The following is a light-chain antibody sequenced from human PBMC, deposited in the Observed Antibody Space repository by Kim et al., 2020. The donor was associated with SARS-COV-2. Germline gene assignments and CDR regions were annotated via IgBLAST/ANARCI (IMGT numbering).Light chain of an antibody. CDR3: QQSYSSPRT. J-gene: IGKJ2*01. CDR1: QSISSY. Sequence: DIQMTQSPSSLSASVGDRVTITCRASQSISSYLNWYQQKPGKAPKLLIYDVYSLQSGVPSRFSGSGSGTDFTLTISSLQPEDFATYYCQQSYSSPRTFGQGTKLEIK. CDR2: DVY. V-gene: IGKV1-39*01.